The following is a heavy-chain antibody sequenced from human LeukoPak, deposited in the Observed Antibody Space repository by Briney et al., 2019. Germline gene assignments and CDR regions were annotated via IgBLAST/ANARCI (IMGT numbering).Heavy chain of an antibody. CDR2: IYYSGST. D-gene: IGHD3-10*01. Sequence: SETLSLTCTVSGGSISSYYWSWIRQPPGKGLEWIGYIYYSGSTNYNPSLKSRVTISVDTSKNQFSLKLSSVTAADTAVYYCARDPYILWLGESPSWGYFDLGGRGPRVTVSS. V-gene: IGHV4-59*01. CDR3: ARDPYILWLGESPSWGYFDL. J-gene: IGHJ2*01. CDR1: GGSISSYY.